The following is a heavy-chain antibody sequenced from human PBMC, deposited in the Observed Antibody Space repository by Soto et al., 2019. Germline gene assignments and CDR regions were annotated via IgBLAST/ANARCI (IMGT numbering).Heavy chain of an antibody. CDR1: GGTFSSYT. CDR3: ARDNCSSTSCYAYYYYGMDV. Sequence: SVKVSCKASGGTFSSYTISWVRQAPGQGLEWMGRIIPILGIANYAQKFQGRVTITADKSTSTAYMELSSLRSEDTAVYYCARDNCSSTSCYAYYYYGMDVWGQGTTVTSP. CDR2: IIPILGIA. D-gene: IGHD2-2*01. V-gene: IGHV1-69*04. J-gene: IGHJ6*02.